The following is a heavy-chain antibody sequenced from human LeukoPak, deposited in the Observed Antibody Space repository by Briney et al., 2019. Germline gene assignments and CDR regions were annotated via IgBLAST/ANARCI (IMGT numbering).Heavy chain of an antibody. J-gene: IGHJ3*02. CDR3: ARLVCSSTSCLWAFDI. Sequence: SETLSLTCTVSGGSISSYYWSWIRQPPGKGLEWIGYIYYGGSTNYNPSLKSRVTISVDTSKNQFSLKLSSVTATDTAVYYCARLVCSSTSCLWAFDIWGQGTMVTVSS. V-gene: IGHV4-59*08. CDR2: IYYGGST. CDR1: GGSISSYY. D-gene: IGHD2-2*01.